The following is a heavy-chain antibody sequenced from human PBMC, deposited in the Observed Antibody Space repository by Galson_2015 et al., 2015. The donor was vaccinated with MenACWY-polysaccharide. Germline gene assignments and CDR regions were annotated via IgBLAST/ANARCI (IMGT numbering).Heavy chain of an antibody. CDR1: GYTLTELS. CDR3: ATVIGAYARDAFYI. J-gene: IGHJ3*02. V-gene: IGHV1-24*01. Sequence: SVKVSCKVSGYTLTELSMHWVRQAPGKGLEWMGGFDPEDGETIYAQKFQGRVTMTEDTSTDTAYMELSSLRSEDTAVYYCATVIGAYARDAFYIWGQGTMVTVSS. CDR2: FDPEDGET. D-gene: IGHD3-10*01.